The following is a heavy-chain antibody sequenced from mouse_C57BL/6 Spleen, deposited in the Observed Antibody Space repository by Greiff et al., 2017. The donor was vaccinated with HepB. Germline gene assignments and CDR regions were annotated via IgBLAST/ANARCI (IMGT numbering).Heavy chain of an antibody. CDR2: IYPGDGDT. Sequence: QVQLKQSGPELVKPGASVKISCKASGYAFSSSWMNWVKQRPGKGLEWIGRIYPGDGDTNYNGKFKGKATLTADKSSSTAYMQLSSLTSEDSAVYFCARGDYDYDRYYAMDYWGQGTSVTVSS. J-gene: IGHJ4*01. CDR1: GYAFSSSW. CDR3: ARGDYDYDRYYAMDY. V-gene: IGHV1-82*01. D-gene: IGHD2-4*01.